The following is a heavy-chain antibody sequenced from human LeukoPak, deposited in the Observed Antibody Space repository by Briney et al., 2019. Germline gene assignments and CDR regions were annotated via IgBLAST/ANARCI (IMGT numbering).Heavy chain of an antibody. Sequence: GGSLRLSCAASGFTVSSNYMSWVRQAPGKGLEWVSVIYSGGSTYYADSVKGRFTISRDNSKNTLYLQMNSLRAEDTAVYYCAKDRDGSSWYDYYYGMDVWGQGTTVTVSS. V-gene: IGHV3-53*01. CDR2: IYSGGST. CDR1: GFTVSSNY. CDR3: AKDRDGSSWYDYYYGMDV. D-gene: IGHD6-13*01. J-gene: IGHJ6*02.